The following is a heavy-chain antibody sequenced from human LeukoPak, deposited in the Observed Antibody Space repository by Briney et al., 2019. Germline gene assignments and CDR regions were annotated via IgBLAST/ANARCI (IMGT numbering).Heavy chain of an antibody. CDR2: IKQDGSKK. Sequence: GGSLRLSCAASGFTFSDYYMSWIRQAPGRGLEWVANIKQDGSKKSYVDSVKGRFTISRDNAKNSLYLQMNSLRAEDTAIYYCTRVGYIDEGIDYWGQGTLVTVSS. CDR1: GFTFSDYY. V-gene: IGHV3-7*04. D-gene: IGHD5-24*01. CDR3: TRVGYIDEGIDY. J-gene: IGHJ4*02.